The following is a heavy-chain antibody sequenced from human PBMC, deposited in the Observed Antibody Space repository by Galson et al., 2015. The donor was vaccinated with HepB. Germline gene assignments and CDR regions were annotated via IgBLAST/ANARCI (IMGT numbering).Heavy chain of an antibody. Sequence: SLRLSCAPSGFTFSNFWMSWVRQAPGKGLEWVANINEDGSETDYVDSVKGRFTISRDNAKNSLYMQMNSLRAEDTAVYYCASLTIFDGYYFDNWGQGTLVTVSS. V-gene: IGHV3-7*03. J-gene: IGHJ4*02. D-gene: IGHD3-3*01. CDR3: ASLTIFDGYYFDN. CDR1: GFTFSNFW. CDR2: INEDGSET.